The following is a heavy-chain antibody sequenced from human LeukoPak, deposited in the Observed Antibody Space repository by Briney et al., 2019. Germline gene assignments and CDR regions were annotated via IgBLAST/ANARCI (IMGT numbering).Heavy chain of an antibody. V-gene: IGHV1-69*01. Sequence: GSSVKVSCKASGGTFTTNAISWVRQAPGQGLEWMGGIIPMFRTAKYAQKFQGRVTMTADESTNTANMELSSLGYEDTAVYYCARDWSGFDYWGQGTLVTVSS. D-gene: IGHD3-3*01. J-gene: IGHJ4*02. CDR2: IIPMFRTA. CDR1: GGTFTTNA. CDR3: ARDWSGFDY.